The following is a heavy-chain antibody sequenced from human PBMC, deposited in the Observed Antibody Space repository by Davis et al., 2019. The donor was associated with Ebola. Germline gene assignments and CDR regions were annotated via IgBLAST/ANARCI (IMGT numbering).Heavy chain of an antibody. J-gene: IGHJ6*02. V-gene: IGHV4-34*01. D-gene: IGHD4-23*01. CDR2: INHIGST. Sequence: SETLSLTCAVYGSSFSGYYWPWIRQPPGKALEWTREINHIGSTNYNQSLKSRVTISVDTSKNQFSLKLSTVTAADTSVYCGARRDLVVTYGMDVWGQGTTVTVSS. CDR3: ARRDLVVTYGMDV. CDR1: GSSFSGYY.